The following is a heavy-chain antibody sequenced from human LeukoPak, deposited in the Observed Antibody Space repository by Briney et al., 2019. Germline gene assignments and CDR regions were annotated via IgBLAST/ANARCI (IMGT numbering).Heavy chain of an antibody. V-gene: IGHV3-7*01. J-gene: IGHJ4*02. CDR1: GFIFSRYW. CDR2: IKQDGREK. Sequence: TGGSLRLSCAASGFIFSRYWMTWVRQAPGKGLEWVAYIKQDGREKYYVDSVKGRFTISRDNANNSLYLQLNSLRAEDTAVYYCAKEVCGGDCYLIDYWGQGTLVTVSS. CDR3: AKEVCGGDCYLIDY. D-gene: IGHD2-21*02.